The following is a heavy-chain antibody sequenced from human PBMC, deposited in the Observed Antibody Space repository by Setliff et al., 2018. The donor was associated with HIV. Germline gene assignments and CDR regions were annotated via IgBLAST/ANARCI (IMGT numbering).Heavy chain of an antibody. V-gene: IGHV4-59*11. CDR2: IYYSGST. D-gene: IGHD2-15*01. J-gene: IGHJ2*01. CDR3: ASSGTPHDWYFDL. Sequence: SETLSLTCTVSGGSISSHYWNWIRQPPGKGLEWIGSIYYSGSTNYNPSLKSRVTISVDTSKNQFSLKLSSVTAADTAVYYCASSGTPHDWYFDLWGRGTLVTVSS. CDR1: GGSISSHY.